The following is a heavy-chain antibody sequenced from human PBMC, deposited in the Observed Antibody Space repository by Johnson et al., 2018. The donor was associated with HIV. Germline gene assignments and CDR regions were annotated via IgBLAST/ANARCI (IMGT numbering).Heavy chain of an antibody. J-gene: IGHJ3*02. CDR2: IKTKTDGGTT. D-gene: IGHD6-19*01. Sequence: QLLESGGGLVKPGGSLTLSCAASGFTFSNACMSWVRQAPGKGLEWVGRIKTKTDGGTTDYPAPVKGRFTISRDDSKNTLYLQMNSLKIEDTAVYYCTSVSSGWYGGAFDIWGQGTMVTVSS. CDR3: TSVSSGWYGGAFDI. V-gene: IGHV3-15*01. CDR1: GFTFSNAC.